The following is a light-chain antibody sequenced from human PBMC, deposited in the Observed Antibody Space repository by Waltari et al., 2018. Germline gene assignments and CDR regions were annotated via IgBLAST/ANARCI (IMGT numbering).Light chain of an antibody. CDR1: QSVLYSSNNLNY. Sequence: DIVMTQSPDSLAVSLGERATINCKSSQSVLYSSNNLNYLAWYQQKPGQPPNLLIYWATPREAGVPDRFSGSGSGTDFTLTISSLQAEDVAVYYCQQYYSSPLTFGGGTK. V-gene: IGKV4-1*01. J-gene: IGKJ4*01. CDR2: WAT. CDR3: QQYYSSPLT.